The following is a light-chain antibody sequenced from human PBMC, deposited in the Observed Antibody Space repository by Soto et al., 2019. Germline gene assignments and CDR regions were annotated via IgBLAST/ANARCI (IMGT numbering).Light chain of an antibody. CDR2: DVS. CDR3: SSYTSSSTLGVV. Sequence: SVLTQPASVSWSPGQSITISCTGTSSDVGGYNYVSWYQQHPGKAPKLMIYDVSNRPSGVSNRFSGSKSGNTASLTISGLQAEDEADYYCSSYTSSSTLGVVFGGGTKVTVL. V-gene: IGLV2-14*01. J-gene: IGLJ2*01. CDR1: SSDVGGYNY.